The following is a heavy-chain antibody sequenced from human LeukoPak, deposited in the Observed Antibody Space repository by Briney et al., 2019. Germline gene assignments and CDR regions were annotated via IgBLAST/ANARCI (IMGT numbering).Heavy chain of an antibody. CDR1: GGSISSRSYY. CDR2: IDSSGTT. Sequence: SETLSLTCTVSGGSISSRSYYWGWFRQAPGKGLEWIGAIDSSGTTYYKPSLESRVAISIDTSKKQFSLKLTSVTAADTAVYYCTPGRGTVRATTNYWGQGTLVTVAS. D-gene: IGHD1-1*01. V-gene: IGHV4-39*01. J-gene: IGHJ4*02. CDR3: TPGRGTVRATTNY.